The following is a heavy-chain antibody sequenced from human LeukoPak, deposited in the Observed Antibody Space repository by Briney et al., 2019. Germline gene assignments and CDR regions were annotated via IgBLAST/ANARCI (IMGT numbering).Heavy chain of an antibody. D-gene: IGHD1-14*01. Sequence: SETLSLACTVSGASISDYHWTWIRQPPGKGLEWVGDIYYSGSTDSNPSLKSRVTISVDTSKNHFSLKLSSVTAADTAEYYCARVIPPLYYFDYWGLGTLVTVSS. CDR2: IYYSGST. V-gene: IGHV4-59*08. CDR3: ARVIPPLYYFDY. CDR1: GASISDYH. J-gene: IGHJ4*02.